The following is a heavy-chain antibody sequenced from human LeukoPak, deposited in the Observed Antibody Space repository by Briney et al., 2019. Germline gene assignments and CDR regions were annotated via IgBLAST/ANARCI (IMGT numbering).Heavy chain of an antibody. D-gene: IGHD1-1*01. J-gene: IGHJ5*02. CDR1: GFTFSTYN. V-gene: IGHV3-21*01. Sequence: PGGSLRLSCAASGFTFSTYNMNWVRQAPGKGLEWVSSISSSSSYIYYADSVKGRFTISRDNAKNSLYLQMNSLRAEDTAVYYCARDFPGTDAGFDPWGQGTLVTVSS. CDR2: ISSSSSYI. CDR3: ARDFPGTDAGFDP.